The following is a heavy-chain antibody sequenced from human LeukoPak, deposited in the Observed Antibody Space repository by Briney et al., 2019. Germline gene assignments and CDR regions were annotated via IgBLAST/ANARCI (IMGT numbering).Heavy chain of an antibody. D-gene: IGHD1-1*01. J-gene: IGHJ4*02. V-gene: IGHV3-23*01. CDR2: VGRSGADT. CDR3: VKHSGGVYGNSDS. Sequence: GGSLRLSCVASGFTFSSHAVSWFRQAPGKGLEWVSTVGRSGADTYYADSVRGRFTISKDSSKNTLQMNSLSAEDTAIYYCVKHSGGVYGNSDSWGQGILVTVSS. CDR1: GFTFSSHA.